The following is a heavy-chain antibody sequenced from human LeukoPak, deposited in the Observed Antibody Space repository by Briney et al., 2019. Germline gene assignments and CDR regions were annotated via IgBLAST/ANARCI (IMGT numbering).Heavy chain of an antibody. V-gene: IGHV3-21*01. J-gene: IGHJ4*02. D-gene: IGHD5-12*01. CDR3: ARGPSPTNFDY. Sequence: GGSLRLSCAASGFTFSSYSMNWVRQAPGKGLEWVSSISSSSSYIYYADSVKGRFTISRDNAKNSLYLQMNSLRAEGTAVYYCARGPSPTNFDYWGQGTLVTVSS. CDR2: ISSSSSYI. CDR1: GFTFSSYS.